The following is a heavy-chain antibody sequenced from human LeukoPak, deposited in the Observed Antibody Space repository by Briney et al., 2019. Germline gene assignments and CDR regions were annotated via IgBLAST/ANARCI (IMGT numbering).Heavy chain of an antibody. CDR3: ANGITVTTYHYYYYMDV. CDR1: GFTFSSYA. Sequence: GGSLRLSCAASGFTFSSYAMSWVRQAPGKGLEWVSAISGSGGSTYYADSVKGQFTISRDNSKNTLYLQMNSLRAEDTAVYYCANGITVTTYHYYYYMDVWGKGTTVTVSS. V-gene: IGHV3-23*01. J-gene: IGHJ6*03. D-gene: IGHD4-11*01. CDR2: ISGSGGST.